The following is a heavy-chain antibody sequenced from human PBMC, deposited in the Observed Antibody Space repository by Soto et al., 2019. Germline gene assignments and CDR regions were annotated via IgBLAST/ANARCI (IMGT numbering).Heavy chain of an antibody. CDR1: GFTFSSYW. J-gene: IGHJ6*02. Sequence: GGSLRLSCAASGFTFSSYWMHWVRQAPGKGLVWVSRINSDGSSTSYADSVKGRFTISRDNAKNTLYLQMNSLRAEDTAVYYCARVGGAEIIYYYGMDVWGQGTTVTVSS. CDR3: ARVGGAEIIYYYGMDV. CDR2: INSDGSST. D-gene: IGHD3-16*01. V-gene: IGHV3-74*01.